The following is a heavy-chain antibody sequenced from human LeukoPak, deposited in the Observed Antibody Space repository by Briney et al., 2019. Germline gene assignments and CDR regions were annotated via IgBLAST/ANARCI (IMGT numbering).Heavy chain of an antibody. D-gene: IGHD3-22*01. Sequence: PGGSLRLSCAASGFTFSSYWMSWVRQAPGKGLEWVANIKQDGSEKYYVDSVKGRFTISRDNAKNSLYLQMNSLRAEDTAVYYCARDPGYYDSSGSYYYYMDVWGKGTTVTVSS. J-gene: IGHJ6*03. CDR1: GFTFSSYW. CDR2: IKQDGSEK. CDR3: ARDPGYYDSSGSYYYYMDV. V-gene: IGHV3-7*01.